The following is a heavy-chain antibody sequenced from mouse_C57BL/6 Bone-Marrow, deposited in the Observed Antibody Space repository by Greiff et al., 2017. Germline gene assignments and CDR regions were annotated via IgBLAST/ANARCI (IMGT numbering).Heavy chain of an antibody. CDR3: ARGGFTTVVATKYFDY. Sequence: VQLQQSGAELVKPGASVKLSCKASGYTFTSYWMHWVKQRPGQGLEWIGMIHPKSGSTNYNEKFKSKATLTADKSSSTAYMQLSSLTSEDSAVYYCARGGFTTVVATKYFDYWGQGTTLIVSS. D-gene: IGHD1-1*01. CDR1: GYTFTSYW. J-gene: IGHJ2*01. CDR2: IHPKSGST. V-gene: IGHV1-64*01.